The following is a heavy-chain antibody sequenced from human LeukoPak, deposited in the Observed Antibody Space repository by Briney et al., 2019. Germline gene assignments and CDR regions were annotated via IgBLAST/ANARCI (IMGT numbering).Heavy chain of an antibody. CDR3: VRDGGSYYGY. V-gene: IGHV3-74*01. Sequence: GGALRLSCAASGFTFNTYWMHWVRQAPGKGGVWVSRINDDGSSTRYADSVEGRFTVSRDNAKNTVYLQMNSMRDEDTAVYYCVRDGGSYYGYWGQGTLVTVSS. J-gene: IGHJ4*02. CDR1: GFTFNTYW. D-gene: IGHD1-26*01. CDR2: INDDGSST.